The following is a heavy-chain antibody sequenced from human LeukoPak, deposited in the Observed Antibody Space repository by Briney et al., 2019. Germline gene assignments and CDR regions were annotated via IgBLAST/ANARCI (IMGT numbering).Heavy chain of an antibody. Sequence: GGSLRLSCAASGLTFSSYEMNWVRQALGKGLEWVSYISSSGSTIYYADSVKGRFTISRDNAKNSLYLDMNSLRAEDTAVYYCARGHTAVTRHFDFWGQGTLVTVSS. V-gene: IGHV3-48*03. CDR1: GLTFSSYE. J-gene: IGHJ4*02. CDR2: ISSSGSTI. D-gene: IGHD4-17*01. CDR3: ARGHTAVTRHFDF.